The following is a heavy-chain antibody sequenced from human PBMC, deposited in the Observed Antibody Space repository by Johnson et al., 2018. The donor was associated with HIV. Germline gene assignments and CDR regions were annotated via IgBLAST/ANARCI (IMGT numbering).Heavy chain of an antibody. V-gene: IGHV3-33*01. CDR2: IWYDGSNK. Sequence: QVQLVESGGGVVQPGRSLRLSCAASGFTFSSYGMHWVRQAPGKGLEWVAVIWYDGSNKYYADSVKGRFTISRDNSKNTLYLQMNSLRAGDTAVYYCARVPAADDAFDIWGQGTMVTVSS. J-gene: IGHJ3*02. CDR1: GFTFSSYG. CDR3: ARVPAADDAFDI. D-gene: IGHD2-2*01.